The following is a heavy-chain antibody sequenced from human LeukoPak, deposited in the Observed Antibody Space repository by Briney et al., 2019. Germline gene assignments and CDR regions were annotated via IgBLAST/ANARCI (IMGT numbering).Heavy chain of an antibody. CDR1: GGSISSGDYY. D-gene: IGHD2-21*02. V-gene: IGHV4-30-4*01. CDR2: IYYSGST. J-gene: IGHJ6*02. CDR3: ARDHRGTNCGGDSYDYYYGMDV. Sequence: SQTLSLTCTVSGGSISSGDYYWSWIRQPPGKGLEWIGYIYYSGSTYYNPSLKSRVTISVDTSKNQFSLKLSSVTAADTAVYYCARDHRGTNCGGDSYDYYYGMDVWGQGTTVTVSS.